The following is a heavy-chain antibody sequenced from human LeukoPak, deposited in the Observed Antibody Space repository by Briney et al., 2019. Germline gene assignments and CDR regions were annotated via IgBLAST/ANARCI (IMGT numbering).Heavy chain of an antibody. V-gene: IGHV3-30-3*01. CDR2: ISYDGSNK. CDR3: ARDLGTFYYYYGMDV. J-gene: IGHJ6*02. CDR1: GFTFSSYA. D-gene: IGHD3-16*01. Sequence: GGSLRLSCAASGFTFSSYAMHWVRQAPGKGLEWVAVISYDGSNKYYADSVKGRFTISRDNSKNTPYLQMNSLRAEDTAVYYCARDLGTFYYYYGMDVWGQGTTVTVSS.